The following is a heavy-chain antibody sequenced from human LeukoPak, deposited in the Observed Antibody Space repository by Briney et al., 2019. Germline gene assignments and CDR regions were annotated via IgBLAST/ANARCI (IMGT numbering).Heavy chain of an antibody. CDR1: GGSISSSSYY. CDR3: ARDQPPTRGTDAFDI. CDR2: IYYSGST. J-gene: IGHJ3*02. D-gene: IGHD2-15*01. V-gene: IGHV4-39*07. Sequence: SETLSLTCTVSGGSISSSSYYWGWIRQPPGKGLEWIGSIYYSGSTYYNPSLKSRVTISVDTSKNQFSLKLSSVTAADTAVYYCARDQPPTRGTDAFDIWGQGTMVTVSS.